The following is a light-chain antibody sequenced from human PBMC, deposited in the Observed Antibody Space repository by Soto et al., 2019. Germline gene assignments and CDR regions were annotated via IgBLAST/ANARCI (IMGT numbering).Light chain of an antibody. CDR1: QSISSW. CDR2: KAS. J-gene: IGKJ1*01. V-gene: IGKV1-5*03. Sequence: DIQMTQSPSTLSASVGDRVTITCRASQSISSWLAWYQQKPGKAPKLLIYKASSLESGVPSRFSGSGSGTEFTLTISSLQPDDFATYYCQQYRTFGQETKVDIK. CDR3: QQYRT.